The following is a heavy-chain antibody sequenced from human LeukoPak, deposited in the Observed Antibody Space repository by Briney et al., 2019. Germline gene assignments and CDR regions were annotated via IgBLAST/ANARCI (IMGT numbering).Heavy chain of an antibody. J-gene: IGHJ4*02. CDR3: AKGRVITMIVVVTTPFDY. Sequence: PGGSLRLSCAASGFTFSSYAMSWARQAPGKGLEWVSAISGSGGSTYYADSVKGRFTISRDNSKNTLYLQMNSLRAEDTAVYYCAKGRVITMIVVVTTPFDYWGQGTLVTVSS. CDR2: ISGSGGST. CDR1: GFTFSSYA. D-gene: IGHD3-22*01. V-gene: IGHV3-23*01.